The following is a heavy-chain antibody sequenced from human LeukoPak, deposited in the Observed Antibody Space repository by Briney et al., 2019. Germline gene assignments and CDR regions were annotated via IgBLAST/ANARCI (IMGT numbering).Heavy chain of an antibody. D-gene: IGHD6-6*01. CDR1: GYTFTTYS. V-gene: IGHV1-18*01. Sequence: ASVKVSCKASGYTFTTYSLNWVRQAPGQGLEWMGWISTYNGNTKYAQKLQGRVTMTTDTSTSTAYMELRSLRSDDTAVYYCARDLSVEAAPFDYWGQGTLVTVSS. CDR2: ISTYNGNT. J-gene: IGHJ4*02. CDR3: ARDLSVEAAPFDY.